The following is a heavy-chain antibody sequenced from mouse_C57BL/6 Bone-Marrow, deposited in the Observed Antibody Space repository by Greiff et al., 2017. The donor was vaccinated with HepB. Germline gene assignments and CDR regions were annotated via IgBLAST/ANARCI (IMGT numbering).Heavy chain of an antibody. V-gene: IGHV1-61*01. Sequence: VQLQQPGAELVRPGSSVKLSCKASGYTFTSYWMDWVKQRPGQGLEWIGNIYPSDSETHYNQKFKDKATLTVDKSSSTAYMQLSSLTSEDSAVYYCARSPYDYDEFAYWGQGTLVTVSA. CDR3: ARSPYDYDEFAY. J-gene: IGHJ3*01. CDR2: IYPSDSET. CDR1: GYTFTSYW. D-gene: IGHD2-4*01.